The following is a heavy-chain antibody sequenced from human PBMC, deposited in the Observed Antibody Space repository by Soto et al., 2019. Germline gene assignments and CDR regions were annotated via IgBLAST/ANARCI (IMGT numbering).Heavy chain of an antibody. CDR3: MMDQY. Sequence: DVQLVESGGDLVQPGGSLRLSCGASGFICSSCWMSWVRQAPGKGLEWVANIKQDGSERHYVDSVEGRFTISRDTAKNSLYLQMNSLRAEDTAIYYSMMDQYWGQGTLVSVSS. V-gene: IGHV3-7*04. CDR1: GFICSSCW. J-gene: IGHJ4*02. CDR2: IKQDGSER.